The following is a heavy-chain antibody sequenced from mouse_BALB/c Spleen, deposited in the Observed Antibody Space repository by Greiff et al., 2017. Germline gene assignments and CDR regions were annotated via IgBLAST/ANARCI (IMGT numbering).Heavy chain of an antibody. Sequence: EVKLVESGGGLVQPGGSRKLSCAASGFTFSSFGMHWVRQAPEKGLEWVAYISSGSSTIYYADTVKGRFTISRDNPKNTLFLQMTSLRSEDTAMYYCARWGGRAMDYWGQGTSVTVSS. CDR3: ARWGGRAMDY. CDR2: ISSGSSTI. D-gene: IGHD1-1*02. J-gene: IGHJ4*01. CDR1: GFTFSSFG. V-gene: IGHV5-17*02.